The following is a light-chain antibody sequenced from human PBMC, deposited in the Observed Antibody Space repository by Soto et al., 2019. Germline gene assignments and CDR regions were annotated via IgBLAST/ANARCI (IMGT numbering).Light chain of an antibody. CDR2: WAS. Sequence: DIVITQSPDSLALSRGDTGTINCKSSQSVLYSSNSKNYVAWYQQKPGQPPKLFIYWASTRESGVPDRFSGSGSGTDFTLTISSLQAEDVAVYYCQQYYSTPITFGQGTQLEIK. CDR3: QQYYSTPIT. J-gene: IGKJ5*01. CDR1: QSVLYSSNSKNY. V-gene: IGKV4-1*01.